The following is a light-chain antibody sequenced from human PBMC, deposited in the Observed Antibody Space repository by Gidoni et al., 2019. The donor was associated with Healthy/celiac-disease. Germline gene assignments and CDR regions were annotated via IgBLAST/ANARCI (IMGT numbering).Light chain of an antibody. J-gene: IGKJ4*01. Sequence: DIQMTQSPPSLSASVGDRVTITCRASQSISSYLNWYQQKPGKAPKLLIYAASSLKSGVPSRFSGSGSGTDFTLTISSLQPEDFATYYCQQSYSTPPTFGGGTKVEIK. CDR1: QSISSY. V-gene: IGKV1-39*01. CDR2: AAS. CDR3: QQSYSTPPT.